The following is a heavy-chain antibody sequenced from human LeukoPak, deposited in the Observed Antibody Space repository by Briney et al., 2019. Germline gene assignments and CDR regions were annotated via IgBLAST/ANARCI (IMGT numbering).Heavy chain of an antibody. J-gene: IGHJ5*02. CDR1: GGSISSGGYY. D-gene: IGHD2-2*02. V-gene: IGHV4-31*03. CDR3: ARRGKYCSSTSCYNNWFDP. CDR2: FYYSGST. Sequence: SETLSLTCTVSGGSISSGGYYWSWIRQHPGKGLEWIGYFYYSGSTYYNPSLKSRVTISVDTSKNQFSLKLSSVTAADTAGYYCARRGKYCSSTSCYNNWFDPWGQGTLVTVSS.